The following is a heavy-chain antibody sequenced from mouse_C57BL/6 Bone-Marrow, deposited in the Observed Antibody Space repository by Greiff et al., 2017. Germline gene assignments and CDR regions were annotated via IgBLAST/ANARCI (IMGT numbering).Heavy chain of an antibody. D-gene: IGHD2-3*01. CDR1: GYTFTDYY. Sequence: VQLQQSGPELVKPGASVKISCKASGYTFTDYYINWVKQRPGQGLEWIGWIFPGSGSTYYNEKFKGKATLTVDKSSSTAYMLLSSLTSEDSAVYFCARLIYDGYPHWYCDVWGTGTTVTVSS. CDR3: ARLIYDGYPHWYCDV. CDR2: IFPGSGST. V-gene: IGHV1-75*01. J-gene: IGHJ1*03.